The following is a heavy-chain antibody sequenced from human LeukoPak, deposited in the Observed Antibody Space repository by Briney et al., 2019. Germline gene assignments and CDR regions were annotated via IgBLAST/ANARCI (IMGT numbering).Heavy chain of an antibody. CDR2: IYYSGST. V-gene: IGHV4-31*03. CDR3: ARVDGDYGDYYYYMDV. Sequence: PSETLSLTCTVSGGSISNGGYYWSWIRQHPGKGLEWIGYIYYSGSTYYNPSLNSRVTISVDTSENQFSLKLSSATAADTAVYYCARVDGDYGDYYYYMDVWGKGTTVTVSS. D-gene: IGHD4-17*01. CDR1: GGSISNGGYY. J-gene: IGHJ6*03.